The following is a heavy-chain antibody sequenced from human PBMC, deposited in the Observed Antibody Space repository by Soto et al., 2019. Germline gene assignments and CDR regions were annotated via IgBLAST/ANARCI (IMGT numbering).Heavy chain of an antibody. V-gene: IGHV3-15*01. CDR2: IKSKTDGGTT. J-gene: IGHJ4*02. D-gene: IGHD2-8*01. Sequence: GGSLRLSCAASGFTFSNAWMSWVRQAPGKWLEWVGRIKSKTDGGTTDYAAPVKGRFTISRDDSKNTLYLQMNSLKTEDTAVYYCTTDPVAYCTNGVCYTVDYWGQGXLVTVYS. CDR3: TTDPVAYCTNGVCYTVDY. CDR1: GFTFSNAW.